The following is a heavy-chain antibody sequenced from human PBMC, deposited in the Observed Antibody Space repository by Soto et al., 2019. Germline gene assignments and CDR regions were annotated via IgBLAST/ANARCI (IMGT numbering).Heavy chain of an antibody. CDR1: GFTFEDYA. V-gene: IGHV3-9*01. D-gene: IGHD6-19*01. CDR3: AKGARSGWPWYFDL. J-gene: IGHJ2*01. Sequence: EVQLVESGGGLVQPGRSLRLSCAVSGFTFEDYAMIWVRQVPGKGLECVSSISWNSGAIDYAASVKGRFTISRDNAKKSLYLEMNSLRDEDTALYYCAKGARSGWPWYFDLWGRGTLVTVSS. CDR2: ISWNSGAI.